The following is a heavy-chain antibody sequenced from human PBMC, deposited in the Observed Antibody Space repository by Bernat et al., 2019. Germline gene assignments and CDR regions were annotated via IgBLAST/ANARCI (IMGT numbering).Heavy chain of an antibody. D-gene: IGHD2-8*02. J-gene: IGHJ6*03. V-gene: IGHV3-21*01. Sequence: EVQLVESGGGLVKPGGSLRLSCAASGFTFSSYSMNWVRQAPGKGLEWVSSISSSSSYIYYADSVKGRFTISRDNAKNSLYLQMNSLRAEDTAVYYCARAEGDIVLVVYAHYYYYMDVWGKGTTVTVSS. CDR1: GFTFSSYS. CDR2: ISSSSSYI. CDR3: ARAEGDIVLVVYAHYYYYMDV.